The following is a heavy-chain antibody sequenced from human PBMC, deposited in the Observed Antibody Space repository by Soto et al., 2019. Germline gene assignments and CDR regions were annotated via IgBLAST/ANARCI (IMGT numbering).Heavy chain of an antibody. V-gene: IGHV3-30*18. Sequence: GGSLRLSCAASGFTFSSYGMHRVRQAPGKGLEWVAVISYDGSNKYYADSVKGRFTISRDNSKNTLYLQMNSLRAEDTAVYYCAKDLGPAVSDYYYGMDVWGHGTTVAFSS. CDR3: AKDLGPAVSDYYYGMDV. CDR1: GFTFSSYG. CDR2: ISYDGSNK. D-gene: IGHD2-2*01. J-gene: IGHJ6*02.